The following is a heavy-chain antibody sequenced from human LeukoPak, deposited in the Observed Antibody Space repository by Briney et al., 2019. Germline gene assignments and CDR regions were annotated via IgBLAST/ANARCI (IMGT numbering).Heavy chain of an antibody. Sequence: GASVKVSCKASGYTFTGYYMHWVRQAPGQGLEWMGWINPNSGNTGYAQKFQGRVTMTRNTSISTAYMELSSLRSEDTAVYYCARANMVATSDYYYYGMDVWGQGTTVTVSS. CDR2: INPNSGNT. J-gene: IGHJ6*02. CDR1: GYTFTGYY. V-gene: IGHV1-8*02. D-gene: IGHD5-12*01. CDR3: ARANMVATSDYYYYGMDV.